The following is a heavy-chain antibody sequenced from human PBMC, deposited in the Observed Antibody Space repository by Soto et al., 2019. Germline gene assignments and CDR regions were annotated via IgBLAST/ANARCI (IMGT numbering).Heavy chain of an antibody. CDR2: INSDGSDT. Sequence: GGSLRLSCAASGFSFSSHWIHWVRQAPGKGLVCVSRINSDGSDTNYADSVRGRFTISRDNAKNTLYLQMNSLRAEDTAVYYCARNTVTTKPDYYYYLDAWGKGTTVTVSS. V-gene: IGHV3-74*01. D-gene: IGHD4-17*01. CDR3: ARNTVTTKPDYYYYLDA. CDR1: GFSFSSHW. J-gene: IGHJ6*03.